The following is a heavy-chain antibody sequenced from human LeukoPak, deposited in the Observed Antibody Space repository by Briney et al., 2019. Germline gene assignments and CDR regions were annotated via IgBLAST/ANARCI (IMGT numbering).Heavy chain of an antibody. V-gene: IGHV4-38-2*02. CDR1: GYSISSGYL. Sequence: PSETLSLTCTVSGYSISSGYLWGWIRQPPGKGLEWIGSIDGSGSSYYNPSLKSRVTISVDTSKNQFSLKLSSVTAADTAVYYCARAAYDFWSGYPDAFDIWGQGTMVTVSS. CDR3: ARAAYDFWSGYPDAFDI. D-gene: IGHD3-3*01. CDR2: IDGSGSS. J-gene: IGHJ3*02.